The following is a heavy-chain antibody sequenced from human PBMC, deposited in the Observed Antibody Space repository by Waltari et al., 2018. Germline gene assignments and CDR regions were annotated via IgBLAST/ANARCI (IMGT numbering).Heavy chain of an antibody. CDR1: GFTFSSYS. V-gene: IGHV3-21*01. CDR2: ISSSSSYR. CDR3: ARTSITMIVEDY. D-gene: IGHD3-22*01. J-gene: IGHJ4*02. Sequence: EVQLVESGGGLVKPGGSLRLSCAASGFTFSSYSMNWVRQAPGKGLEWVSSISSSSSYRYYAESVKGRFTISRDNAKNSLYLQMNSLRAEDTAVYYCARTSITMIVEDYWGQGTLVTVSS.